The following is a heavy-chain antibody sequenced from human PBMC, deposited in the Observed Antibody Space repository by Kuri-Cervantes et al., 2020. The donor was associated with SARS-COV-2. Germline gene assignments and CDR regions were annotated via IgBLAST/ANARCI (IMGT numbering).Heavy chain of an antibody. V-gene: IGHV3-30*02. J-gene: IGHJ4*02. D-gene: IGHD3-10*01. CDR1: GYTFTSYG. CDR3: AKDHYYGSGSYYNAWVFDY. CDR2: IRYDGSNK. Sequence: SCKASGYTFTSYGISWVRQAPGKGLEWVAFIRYDGSNKYYADSVKGRFTISRDNSKNTLYLQMNSLRAEDTAVYYCAKDHYYGSGSYYNAWVFDYWGQGTLVTVSS.